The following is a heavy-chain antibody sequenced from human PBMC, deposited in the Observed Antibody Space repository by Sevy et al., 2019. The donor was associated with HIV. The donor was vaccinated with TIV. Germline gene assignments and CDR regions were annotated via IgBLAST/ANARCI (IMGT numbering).Heavy chain of an antibody. Sequence: GGSLRLSCAASGFTFSSYAMHWVRQAPGKGLEWVAVISYDGSNKYYADSVKGRFTISRDNSKNTLYLQMNSLRAEDTAGYYCATGELSGFDYWGQGTLVTVSS. CDR3: ATGELSGFDY. V-gene: IGHV3-30-3*01. D-gene: IGHD3-16*02. CDR1: GFTFSSYA. CDR2: ISYDGSNK. J-gene: IGHJ4*02.